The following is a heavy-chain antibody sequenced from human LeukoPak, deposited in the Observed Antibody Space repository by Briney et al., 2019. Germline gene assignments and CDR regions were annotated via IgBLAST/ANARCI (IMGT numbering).Heavy chain of an antibody. J-gene: IGHJ4*02. Sequence: ASVKVSCKASGYTFTSYAMHWVRLAPGQRLEWMGWINAGNGNTKYSQKFQGRVTITRDTSASTAYMELSSLRSEDTAVYYCARDGLWFGESTPFDYWGQGTLVTVSS. CDR3: ARDGLWFGESTPFDY. CDR1: GYTFTSYA. D-gene: IGHD3-10*01. V-gene: IGHV1-3*01. CDR2: INAGNGNT.